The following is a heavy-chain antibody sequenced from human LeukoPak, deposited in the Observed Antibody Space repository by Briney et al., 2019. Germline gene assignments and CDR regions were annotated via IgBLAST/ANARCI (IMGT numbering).Heavy chain of an antibody. CDR3: ARALNSGFYYFDY. CDR1: GYTFTSYY. V-gene: IGHV1-46*01. D-gene: IGHD6-19*01. Sequence: ASVNVSCKASGYTFTSYYMHWVRQAPGQGLEWMGLINPGDAGTSYAQQFQGRVTMTRDTSTSTVYMELSSLRSEDTAVFYCARALNSGFYYFDYWGQGTLVTVSS. J-gene: IGHJ4*02. CDR2: INPGDAGT.